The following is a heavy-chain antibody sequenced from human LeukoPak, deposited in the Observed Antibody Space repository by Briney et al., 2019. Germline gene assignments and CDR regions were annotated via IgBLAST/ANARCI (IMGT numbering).Heavy chain of an antibody. CDR1: EFTFSSYT. Sequence: GGSLRLSCAASEFTFSSYTMNWVRQAPGKGLEWVSSISSSSSYIYYADSVKGRFTISRDNAKNSLYLQMNSLRADDTAVYYCARSLLWFGANLIWFDSWGQGTLVTVSS. CDR2: ISSSSSYI. CDR3: ARSLLWFGANLIWFDS. V-gene: IGHV3-21*01. J-gene: IGHJ5*01. D-gene: IGHD3-10*01.